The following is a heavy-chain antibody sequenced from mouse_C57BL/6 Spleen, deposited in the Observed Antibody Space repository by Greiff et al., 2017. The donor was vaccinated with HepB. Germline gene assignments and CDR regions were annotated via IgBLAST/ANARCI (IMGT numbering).Heavy chain of an antibody. CDR2: INYDGSST. CDR3: ARGDYYY. D-gene: IGHD1-1*01. CDR1: GFTFSDYY. J-gene: IGHJ2*01. V-gene: IGHV5-16*01. Sequence: EVKLLESEGGLVQPGSSMKLSCTASGFTFSDYYMAWVRQVPEKGLEWVANINYDGSSTYYLDSLKSRFIISRDNAKNILYLQMSSLKSEDTATYYCARGDYYYWGQGTTLTVSS.